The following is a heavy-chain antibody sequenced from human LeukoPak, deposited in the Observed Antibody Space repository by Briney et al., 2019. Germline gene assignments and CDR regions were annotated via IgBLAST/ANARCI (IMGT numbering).Heavy chain of an antibody. CDR3: ARGGTEAGSGNY. D-gene: IGHD3-10*01. J-gene: IGHJ4*02. Sequence: GASVKVSCKASGYTFTGYYMHWVRQAPGQGLDWMGRINPNSGGTNYAQKFQGRVTMTRDTSISTAYMDLSRLRSDDTAIYYCARGGTEAGSGNYWGQGTLVTASS. CDR2: INPNSGGT. CDR1: GYTFTGYY. V-gene: IGHV1-2*06.